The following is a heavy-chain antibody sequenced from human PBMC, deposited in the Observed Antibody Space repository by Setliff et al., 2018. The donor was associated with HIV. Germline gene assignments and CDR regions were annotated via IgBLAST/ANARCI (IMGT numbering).Heavy chain of an antibody. V-gene: IGHV1-8*02. J-gene: IGHJ4*02. Sequence: ASVKVSCKVSGYMLTDLAVHWVRQATGQGLEWLGWMNPNSGNTGYAQKFQGRVTMTRDTSISTAYMELSNLRSEDTAVYYCARRMAARLALEYWGQGTLVTVSS. D-gene: IGHD6-6*01. CDR2: MNPNSGNT. CDR3: ARRMAARLALEY. CDR1: GYMLTDLA.